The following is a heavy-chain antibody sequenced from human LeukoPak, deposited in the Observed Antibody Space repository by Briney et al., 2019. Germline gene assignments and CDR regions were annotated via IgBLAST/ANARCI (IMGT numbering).Heavy chain of an antibody. CDR2: ISSSSSYI. J-gene: IGHJ5*02. V-gene: IGHV3-21*01. Sequence: GGSLRLSCAASGFTFSSYSMNWVRQAPGKGPEWVSSISSSSSYIYYVDSVKGRFTISRDNAKNSLYLQMNSLRAEDTAVYYCARDYLTSRWLHASRQFDPWGQGTLVTVSS. CDR3: ARDYLTSRWLHASRQFDP. D-gene: IGHD5-24*01. CDR1: GFTFSSYS.